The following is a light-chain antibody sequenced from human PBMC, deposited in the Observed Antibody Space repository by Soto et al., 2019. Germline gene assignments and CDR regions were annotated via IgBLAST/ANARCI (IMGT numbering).Light chain of an antibody. CDR3: SSYAGSVYV. Sequence: QSVLTQPPSASGSPGQSVTISCTGTSSDVGGYNYVSWYQQHPGKAPKLMIYEVSKRPSGVPDRFSGSKSGNTASLTVSGLQAEDEADYYCSSYAGSVYVFGTGTKHTVL. J-gene: IGLJ1*01. V-gene: IGLV2-8*01. CDR2: EVS. CDR1: SSDVGGYNY.